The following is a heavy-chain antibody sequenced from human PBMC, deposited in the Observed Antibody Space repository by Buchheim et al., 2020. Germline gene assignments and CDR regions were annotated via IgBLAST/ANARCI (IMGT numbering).Heavy chain of an antibody. CDR2: ISGSGGNT. CDR1: GFTFSNYA. V-gene: IGHV3-23*01. Sequence: EVQLLESGGGLVQPGGSLRLSCAASGFTFSNYAMSWVRQAPGKGLEWVSVISGSGGNTYYADSVKGRFSISRDNSKNTLSLQMNSLRAEDTAVYYCAKSGRTTIFGVVIEGYFDYWGQGTL. CDR3: AKSGRTTIFGVVIEGYFDY. J-gene: IGHJ4*02. D-gene: IGHD3-3*01.